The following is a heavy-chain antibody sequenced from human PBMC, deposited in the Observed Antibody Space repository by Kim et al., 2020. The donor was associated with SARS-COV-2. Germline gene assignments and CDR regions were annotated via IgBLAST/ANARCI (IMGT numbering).Heavy chain of an antibody. D-gene: IGHD3-10*01. J-gene: IGHJ6*02. V-gene: IGHV3-13*01. Sequence: GGSLRLSCAASGFTFSSYDMHWVRQATGKGLEWVSAIGTAGDTYYPGSVKGRFTISRENAKNSLYLQMNSLRAGDTAVYYCAREAGHGSGSYYNAYYYYGMDVWGQGTTVTVSS. CDR3: AREAGHGSGSYYNAYYYYGMDV. CDR1: GFTFSSYD. CDR2: IGTAGDT.